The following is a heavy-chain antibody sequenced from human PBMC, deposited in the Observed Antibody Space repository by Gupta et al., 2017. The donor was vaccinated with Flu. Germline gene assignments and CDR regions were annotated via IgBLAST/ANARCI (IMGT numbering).Heavy chain of an antibody. J-gene: IGHJ5*02. CDR3: ANDMAPPLAAAGGFDP. Sequence: WVRKALGKGLEWVSGISWNSVSIGYADAVKGRFTIARDNAKSSLYLKMNSLRAEDTALYYCANDMAPPLAAAGGFDPWGQGTLVTVSS. D-gene: IGHD6-13*01. V-gene: IGHV3-9*01. CDR2: ISWNSVSI.